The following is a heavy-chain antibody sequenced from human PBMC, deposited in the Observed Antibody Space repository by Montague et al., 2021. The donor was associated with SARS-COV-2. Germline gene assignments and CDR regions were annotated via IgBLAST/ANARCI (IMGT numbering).Heavy chain of an antibody. J-gene: IGHJ3*02. CDR2: IRSKANSYAT. V-gene: IGHV3-73*01. D-gene: IGHD2-21*02. CDR3: TSLVVVTAIRPRAFDI. CDR1: GFTFSGSA. Sequence: SLRLSCAASGFTFSGSAMHWVRQASGKGLEWVGRIRSKANSYATAYAASVKGRFTISRDDSKNTAYLQMNSLKTEDTAVYYCTSLVVVTAIRPRAFDIWGRGTMVTVSS.